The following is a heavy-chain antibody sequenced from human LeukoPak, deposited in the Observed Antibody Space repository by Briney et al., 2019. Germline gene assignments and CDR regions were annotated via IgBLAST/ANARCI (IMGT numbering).Heavy chain of an antibody. CDR3: ARVRVEMATISGPHAFDI. Sequence: ASVKVSCKASGYTFTSYGINWVRQAPGQGLEWMGWISTYNGDTNYAQKLQGRVTMTTDTSTSTAYMELRSLRSDDTAVYYCARVRVEMATISGPHAFDIWGQGTMVTVSS. CDR2: ISTYNGDT. V-gene: IGHV1-18*01. J-gene: IGHJ3*02. D-gene: IGHD5-24*01. CDR1: GYTFTSYG.